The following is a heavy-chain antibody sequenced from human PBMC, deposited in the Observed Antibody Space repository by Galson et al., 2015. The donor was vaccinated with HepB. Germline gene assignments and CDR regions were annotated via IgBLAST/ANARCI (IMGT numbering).Heavy chain of an antibody. Sequence: SLRLSCAASGFTFSSYGMHWVRQAPGKGLEWVAVISYDGSNKYYADSVKGRFTISRDNSKNTLHLQMNSLRAEDTAVYYCVTGGYSGYDYTNYWGQGTLVTVSS. V-gene: IGHV3-30*03. CDR2: ISYDGSNK. CDR3: VTGGYSGYDYTNY. CDR1: GFTFSSYG. D-gene: IGHD5-12*01. J-gene: IGHJ4*02.